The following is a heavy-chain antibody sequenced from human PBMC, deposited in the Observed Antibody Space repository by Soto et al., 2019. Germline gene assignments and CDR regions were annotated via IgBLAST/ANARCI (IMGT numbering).Heavy chain of an antibody. CDR1: GGSISSYY. Sequence: SETLSLTCTVSGGSISSYYWSWIRQPPGKGLEWIGYIYYSGSTNYNPSLKSRVTISVDTSKNQFSLKLSSVTAADTAVYYCARYEGRDGYNYLDYWGQGTLVTVSS. CDR3: ARYEGRDGYNYLDY. CDR2: IYYSGST. V-gene: IGHV4-59*01. D-gene: IGHD5-12*01. J-gene: IGHJ4*02.